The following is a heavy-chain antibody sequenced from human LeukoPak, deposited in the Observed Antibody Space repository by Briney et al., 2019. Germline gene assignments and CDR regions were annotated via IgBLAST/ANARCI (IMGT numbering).Heavy chain of an antibody. J-gene: IGHJ4*02. V-gene: IGHV3-30*02. CDR2: IWYDGSNK. D-gene: IGHD5-18*01. Sequence: PGGSLRLSCTASGFTFSDYGMHWVRQPPGKGLEWVAIIWYDGSNKKYEDSVKGRFTISRDNSKNTLSLQVSSLRTEDTAVYYCAKDRYSYAFEYSDSWGQGTLVTVSS. CDR3: AKDRYSYAFEYSDS. CDR1: GFTFSDYG.